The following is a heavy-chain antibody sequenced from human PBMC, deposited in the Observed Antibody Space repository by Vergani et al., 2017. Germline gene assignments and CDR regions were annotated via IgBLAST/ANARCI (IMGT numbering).Heavy chain of an antibody. CDR2: INHSGST. D-gene: IGHD3-3*01. V-gene: IGHV4-34*01. J-gene: IGHJ6*03. CDR1: GGSFSGYY. CDR3: ARVQELYDFWSGYRVRYYYYMDV. Sequence: QVQLQQWGAGLLKPSETLSLTCAVYGGSFSGYYWSWIRQPPGKGLEWIGEINHSGSTNYNPSLKSRVTISVDTSKNQFSLKLSSVTDADTAVYYCARVQELYDFWSGYRVRYYYYMDVWGKGTTVTVSS.